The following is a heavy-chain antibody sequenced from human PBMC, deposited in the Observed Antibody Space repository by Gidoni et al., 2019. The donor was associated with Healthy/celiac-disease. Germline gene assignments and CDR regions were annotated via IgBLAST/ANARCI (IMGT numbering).Heavy chain of an antibody. CDR2: IYYSGST. D-gene: IGHD3-22*01. V-gene: IGHV4-31*03. CDR3: ARGYYYDSRDYGMDV. CDR1: VGSISSGGYY. Sequence: QVQLQESGPGLVKPSQTLSLTCTVSVGSISSGGYYWSWVRQHPGKGLEWIGYIYYSGSTYYNPALKSRVTISVDTSKNQFSLKLSSVTAADTAVYYCARGYYYDSRDYGMDVWGQGTTVTVSS. J-gene: IGHJ6*02.